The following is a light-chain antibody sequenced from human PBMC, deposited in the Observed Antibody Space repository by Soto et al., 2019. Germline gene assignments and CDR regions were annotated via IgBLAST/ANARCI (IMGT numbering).Light chain of an antibody. CDR2: GAS. CDR3: QQYNSWPLWT. J-gene: IGKJ1*01. Sequence: EIVMTQSPATLSVSPGERATLSCRASQRVSSNLAWYQQKPGQAPRLLIYGASTRATGIPARFSGSGSGTEFTLTISSLQSEDFAVYYCQQYNSWPLWTFDQGTKVEIK. CDR1: QRVSSN. V-gene: IGKV3-15*01.